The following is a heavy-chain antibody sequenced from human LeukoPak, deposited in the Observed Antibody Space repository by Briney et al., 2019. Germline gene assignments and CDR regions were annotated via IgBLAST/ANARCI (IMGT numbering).Heavy chain of an antibody. Sequence: GESLKISCKGSGYSFTSYWIGWVRQMPGKGLEWMGIIFPHDSDTRYSPSFQGQVTISADKSISTAYLQWSSLKASDTAMYYCARQFRDSSGYYSYYFDYWGQGTLVTVSS. J-gene: IGHJ4*02. CDR3: ARQFRDSSGYYSYYFDY. D-gene: IGHD3-22*01. CDR2: IFPHDSDT. V-gene: IGHV5-51*01. CDR1: GYSFTSYW.